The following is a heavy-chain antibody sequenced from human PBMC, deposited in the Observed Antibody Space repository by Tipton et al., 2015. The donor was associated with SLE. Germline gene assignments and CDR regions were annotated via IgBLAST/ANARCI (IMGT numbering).Heavy chain of an antibody. CDR2: IRYDGSNK. Sequence: SLRLSCAASGFTFSSYGMHWVRQAPGKGLEWVAFIRYDGSNKYYADSVKGRFTISRDNSKNTLYLQMNSLRAEDTAVYYCARGSSYGEGADYWGQGTLVTVSS. D-gene: IGHD4-17*01. V-gene: IGHV3-30*02. CDR3: ARGSSYGEGADY. CDR1: GFTFSSYG. J-gene: IGHJ4*02.